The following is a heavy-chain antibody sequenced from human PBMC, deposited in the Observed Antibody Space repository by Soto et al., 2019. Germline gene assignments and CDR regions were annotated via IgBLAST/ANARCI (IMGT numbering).Heavy chain of an antibody. CDR3: ARAKAVVIAALDI. D-gene: IGHD2-21*01. V-gene: IGHV3-23*01. J-gene: IGHJ3*02. CDR2: VSDNGGSRGGT. CDR1: VFMFNNSA. Sequence: PVGSLRLSCKSSVFMFNNSAMTCVRQAPGQGLQWVASVSDNGGSRGGTYYADSVKGRFTISRDNSKNTLYLQLDSLTGADTAVYYCARAKAVVIAALDIWGQGTMVTVSS.